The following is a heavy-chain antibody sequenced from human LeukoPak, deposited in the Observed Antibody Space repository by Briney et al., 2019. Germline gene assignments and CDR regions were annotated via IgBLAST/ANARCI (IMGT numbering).Heavy chain of an antibody. V-gene: IGHV3-30*04. Sequence: PGGSLRLSCAASGFTFSSYAMNWVRQAPGKGLEWVAVISYDGSNKYYADSVKGLFTISRDNSKNTLYLQMNSLRAEDTAVYYCARAGTYRQIDYWGQGTLVTVSS. CDR2: ISYDGSNK. D-gene: IGHD6-13*01. CDR3: ARAGTYRQIDY. J-gene: IGHJ4*02. CDR1: GFTFSSYA.